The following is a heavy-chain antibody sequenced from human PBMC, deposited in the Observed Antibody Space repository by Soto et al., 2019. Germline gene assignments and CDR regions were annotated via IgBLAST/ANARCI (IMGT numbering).Heavy chain of an antibody. D-gene: IGHD3-10*01. CDR3: ARALKGRGGAFDI. Sequence: PGGSLRLSCAASGFTFSSYGMHWVRQAPGKGLEWGSYISSSSSTIYYADSVKGRFTISRDNAKNSLYLQMNSLRDEDTAVYYCARALKGRGGAFDIWGQGTMVTVSS. CDR1: GFTFSSYG. CDR2: ISSSSSTI. J-gene: IGHJ3*02. V-gene: IGHV3-48*02.